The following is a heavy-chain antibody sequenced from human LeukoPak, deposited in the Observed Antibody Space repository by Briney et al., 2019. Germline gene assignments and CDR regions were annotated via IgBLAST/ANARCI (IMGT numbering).Heavy chain of an antibody. V-gene: IGHV1-18*01. D-gene: IGHD4-17*01. Sequence: ASVKVSCKASGYTFTNYGISWVRQAPGQGLEWMGWISVYTGKTYHAQKFQARVTMTTDTSPTTAYMELRSLRSDDTAVYYCAKDRGWQYADYETVAVEQWGQGTLVTVSS. CDR2: ISVYTGKT. CDR1: GYTFTNYG. CDR3: AKDRGWQYADYETVAVEQ. J-gene: IGHJ4*02.